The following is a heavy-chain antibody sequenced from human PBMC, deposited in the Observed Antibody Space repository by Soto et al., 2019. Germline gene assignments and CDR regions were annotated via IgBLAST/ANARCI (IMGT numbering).Heavy chain of an antibody. Sequence: ASVKVSCKASGYTFTSYGISWVRQAPGQGLEWMGWISAYNGNTNYAQKFQGRVTITRDTSASTAYMELSSLRSEDTAVYYCARAVAVAADFDYWGQGTLVTVSS. CDR2: ISAYNGNT. CDR1: GYTFTSYG. V-gene: IGHV1-18*01. D-gene: IGHD6-19*01. J-gene: IGHJ4*02. CDR3: ARAVAVAADFDY.